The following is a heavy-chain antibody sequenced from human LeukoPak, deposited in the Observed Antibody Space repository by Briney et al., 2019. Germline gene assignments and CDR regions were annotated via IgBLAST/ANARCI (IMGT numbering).Heavy chain of an antibody. V-gene: IGHV4-39*07. CDR1: GDSITSGSYY. Sequence: PSETLSLTCTVSGDSITSGSYYWGWIRQPPGKGPEWIGEIKHGGGTNYNPSLKSRVTISLDTSKNQFSLHLKSVTAADTAVYYCARGIVLKLYAVLDSWGQGTLVTVSS. CDR3: ARGIVLKLYAVLDS. CDR2: IKHGGGT. J-gene: IGHJ4*02. D-gene: IGHD2-8*01.